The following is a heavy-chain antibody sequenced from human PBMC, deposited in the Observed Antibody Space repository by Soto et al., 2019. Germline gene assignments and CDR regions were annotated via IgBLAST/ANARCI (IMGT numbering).Heavy chain of an antibody. CDR1: GVSFSDYS. CDR3: ARSGELLQTFDS. Sequence: GGSLRLSCVVSGVSFSDYSMNWVRQAPGKGLEWVSLITGNSEYKYYAGSVKGRFTVSRDNAKNSLYLQMNSLTVEDTAVYYRARSGELLQTFDSWGQGTLVTVSS. CDR2: ITGNSEYK. D-gene: IGHD1-26*01. J-gene: IGHJ4*02. V-gene: IGHV3-21*06.